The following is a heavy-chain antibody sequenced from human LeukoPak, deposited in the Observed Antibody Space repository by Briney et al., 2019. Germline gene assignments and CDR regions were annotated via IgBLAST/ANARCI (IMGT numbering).Heavy chain of an antibody. CDR1: GYTFTSYY. CDR2: INPSGGST. J-gene: IGHJ4*02. CDR3: ARDLSQWSGIAAADY. D-gene: IGHD6-13*01. Sequence: ASVKVSCTASGYTFTSYYMHWVRQAPGQGLEWMGIINPSGGSTSYAQKFQGRVTMTRDTSTSTVYMELSSLRSEDTAVYYCARDLSQWSGIAAADYWGQGTLVTVSS. V-gene: IGHV1-46*01.